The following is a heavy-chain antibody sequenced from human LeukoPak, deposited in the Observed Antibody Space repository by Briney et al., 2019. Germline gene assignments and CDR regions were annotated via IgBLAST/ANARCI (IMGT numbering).Heavy chain of an antibody. D-gene: IGHD1-14*01. V-gene: IGHV3-15*01. CDR1: GFTFSNAW. Sequence: GGSLRLSCAASGFTFSNAWMSWDRQAPGKGLEWVGRIKSKTDGGTTDYAAPVKGRFTISRDDSKNTLYLQMNSLKTEDTAVYYCTTESTIARNGGSDYWGQGTLVTVSS. CDR3: TTESTIARNGGSDY. CDR2: IKSKTDGGTT. J-gene: IGHJ4*02.